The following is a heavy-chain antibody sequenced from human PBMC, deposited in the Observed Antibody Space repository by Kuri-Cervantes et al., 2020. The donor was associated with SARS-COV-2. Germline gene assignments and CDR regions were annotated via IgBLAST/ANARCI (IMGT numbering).Heavy chain of an antibody. D-gene: IGHD1-26*01. J-gene: IGHJ4*02. V-gene: IGHV3-30*18. CDR3: AKDAGVGATGSVDY. CDR1: GFTFSSYG. Sequence: LSLTCAASGFTFSSYGMHWVRQAPGKGLEWVAVIWYDGSNKYYADSVKGRFTISRDNSKNTLYLQMNSLRAEDTAVYYCAKDAGVGATGSVDYWGQGTLVTVSS. CDR2: IWYDGSNK.